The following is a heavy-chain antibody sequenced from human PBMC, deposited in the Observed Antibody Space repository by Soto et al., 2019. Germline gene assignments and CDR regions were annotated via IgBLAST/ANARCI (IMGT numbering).Heavy chain of an antibody. Sequence: SETLSLTCAVYGGSISGYYWSWIRQPPGKGLEWIGEINHSGSTNYNPSLKSRVTISVDTSKNQFSLKLSSVTAADTAVYYCARDTPLFSFGYQRGNYFDYWGQGALVTVSS. CDR1: GGSISGYY. J-gene: IGHJ4*02. V-gene: IGHV4-34*01. CDR3: ARDTPLFSFGYQRGNYFDY. D-gene: IGHD3-22*01. CDR2: INHSGST.